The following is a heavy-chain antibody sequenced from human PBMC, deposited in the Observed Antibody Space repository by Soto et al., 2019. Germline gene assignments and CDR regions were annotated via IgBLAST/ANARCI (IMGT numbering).Heavy chain of an antibody. D-gene: IGHD5-12*01. Sequence: QVQLVQSGAEVKKPGSSVKVSCKSSGGTFSNDIITWVRQAPGQGLEWMGRIVLLLNIANYAQKFQGRVTITADKSTGTAYIELNSLRAEDTAVYYCVQNSPVDSTYSGYDGIDYCCQGTLVTVSS. J-gene: IGHJ4*02. V-gene: IGHV1-69*02. CDR1: GGTFSNDI. CDR3: VQNSPVDSTYSGYDGIDY. CDR2: IVLLLNIA.